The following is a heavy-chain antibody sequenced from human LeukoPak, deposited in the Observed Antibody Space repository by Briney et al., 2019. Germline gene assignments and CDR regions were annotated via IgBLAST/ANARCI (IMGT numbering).Heavy chain of an antibody. D-gene: IGHD6-13*01. CDR3: AKDRYSSSWYLFYFDY. Sequence: PGGSLRLSCAASGLTFSSYGMHWVRQAPGKGLEWVAVISYDGSNKYYADSVEGRFTISRDNSKNTLYLQMNSLRAEDTAVYYCAKDRYSSSWYLFYFDYWGQGTLVTVSS. V-gene: IGHV3-30*18. CDR1: GLTFSSYG. J-gene: IGHJ4*02. CDR2: ISYDGSNK.